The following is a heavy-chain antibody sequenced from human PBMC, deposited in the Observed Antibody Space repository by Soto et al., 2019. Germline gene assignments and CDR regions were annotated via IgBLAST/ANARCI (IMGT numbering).Heavy chain of an antibody. J-gene: IGHJ6*02. CDR3: AMVDNYVTPAPQDV. V-gene: IGHV1-18*01. CDR1: GYIFVNYG. D-gene: IGHD3-16*01. CDR2: ISPYSGNT. Sequence: QVQLVQSGDEVRKPGSSVKVSCKASGYIFVNYGIAWVRQAPGQGLEWMGWISPYSGNTHYASKVQGRLTMTTDTXXSTAYMDVGSLTAGDAAVYYCAMVDNYVTPAPQDVWGQGTTVTVSS.